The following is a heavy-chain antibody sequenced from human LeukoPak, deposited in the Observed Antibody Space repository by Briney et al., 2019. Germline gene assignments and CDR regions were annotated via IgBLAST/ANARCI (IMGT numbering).Heavy chain of an antibody. Sequence: ASVKVSCKASGYTFTGYYMHWVRQAPGQGLEWMGWISAYNGNTNYAQKLQGRVTMTTDTSTSTAYMELRSLRSDDTAVYYCARVHSGSYPGIFDYWGQGTLVTVSS. D-gene: IGHD1-26*01. CDR2: ISAYNGNT. J-gene: IGHJ4*02. CDR3: ARVHSGSYPGIFDY. CDR1: GYTFTGYY. V-gene: IGHV1-18*04.